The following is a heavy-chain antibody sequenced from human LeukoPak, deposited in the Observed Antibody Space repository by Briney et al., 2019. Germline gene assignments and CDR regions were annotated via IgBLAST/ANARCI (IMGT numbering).Heavy chain of an antibody. CDR1: GFTFSSYW. J-gene: IGHJ4*02. CDR2: IKQDGSEK. CDR3: ASPDSSSGWYIFNY. Sequence: PGGSLRLSCAASGFTFSSYWMSWVRQAPGKGLEWVANIKQDGSEKYYVDSVKGRFTISRDNAKNSLYLQMNSLRAEDTAVYYCASPDSSSGWYIFNYWGQGTLVTVSS. V-gene: IGHV3-7*01. D-gene: IGHD6-19*01.